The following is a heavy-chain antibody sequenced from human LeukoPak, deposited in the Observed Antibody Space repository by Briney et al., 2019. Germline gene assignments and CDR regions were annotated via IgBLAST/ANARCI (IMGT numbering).Heavy chain of an antibody. J-gene: IGHJ4*02. CDR1: GYTFTSYG. CDR2: IYSGGST. D-gene: IGHD3-22*01. V-gene: IGHV3-53*01. CDR3: ARDGSSGYYPDY. Sequence: GASVKVSCKASGYTFTSYGISWVRQAPGKGLEWVSVIYSGGSTYYADSVKGRFTISRDNSKNTLYLQMNSLRAEDTAVYYCARDGSSGYYPDYWGQGTLVTVSS.